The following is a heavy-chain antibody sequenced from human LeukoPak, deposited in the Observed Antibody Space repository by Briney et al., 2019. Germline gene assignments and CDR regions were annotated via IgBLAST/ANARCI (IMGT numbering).Heavy chain of an antibody. D-gene: IGHD3-3*01. Sequence: ASVKASCKASGYTFSRYGINWVRQAPGQGLEWMGWISAYNGNTNYAQNFQGRVTMTTDTSTSTSYMEMRSLRSDDTAVYYCARDLRIFQYDSSSGYWWGTTGPREHFDYWGQGTLVTVSS. J-gene: IGHJ4*02. CDR1: GYTFSRYG. CDR3: ARDLRIFQYDSSSGYWWGTTGPREHFDY. CDR2: ISAYNGNT. V-gene: IGHV1-18*01.